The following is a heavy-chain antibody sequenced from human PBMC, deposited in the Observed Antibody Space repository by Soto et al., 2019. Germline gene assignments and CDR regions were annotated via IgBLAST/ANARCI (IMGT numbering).Heavy chain of an antibody. CDR3: AREGVAPYYYYGMDV. Sequence: GASVKVSCKGSGYTFTRSGISWGRQAPGQGLEWMGWISTYNGDTNYAQTFQGRVTMTTDTSTSTVHMEVRSLRSDDTAVYYCAREGVAPYYYYGMDVWGQGTPVTVSS. CDR1: GYTFTRSG. CDR2: ISTYNGDT. V-gene: IGHV1-18*01. J-gene: IGHJ6*02. D-gene: IGHD5-12*01.